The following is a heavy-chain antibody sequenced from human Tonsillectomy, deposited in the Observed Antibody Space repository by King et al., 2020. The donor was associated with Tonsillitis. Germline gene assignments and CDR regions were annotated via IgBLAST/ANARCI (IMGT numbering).Heavy chain of an antibody. J-gene: IGHJ4*02. CDR2: VSSSSGFI. CDR1: GFTFSSYT. CDR3: AGARSTIAAAATGLFYFDH. Sequence: EVQLVQSGGGLVKPGGSLRLSCESSGFTFSSYTMNWVRQASGKGLEWVSSVSSSSGFIYYADSVKGRFTISRDNAKNALYLQMSSLRAEDTAVYYCAGARSTIAAAATGLFYFDHWGQGALVTVSS. V-gene: IGHV3-21*01. D-gene: IGHD6-13*01.